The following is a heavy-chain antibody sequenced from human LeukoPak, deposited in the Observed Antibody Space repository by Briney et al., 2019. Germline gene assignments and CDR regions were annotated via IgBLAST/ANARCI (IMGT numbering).Heavy chain of an antibody. V-gene: IGHV3-48*03. J-gene: IGHJ4*02. D-gene: IGHD1-26*01. CDR1: GFPFSSYE. CDR2: ISSSGSTI. Sequence: GGSLRLSCAASGFPFSSYEMNWLRQAPGKGLEWVSYISSSGSTIYYADSVKGRFTVSRDNAKNSLYLQMNSLRAEDTAVYYCARGGPGGFIVGATTVDYWGQGTLVTVSS. CDR3: ARGGPGGFIVGATTVDY.